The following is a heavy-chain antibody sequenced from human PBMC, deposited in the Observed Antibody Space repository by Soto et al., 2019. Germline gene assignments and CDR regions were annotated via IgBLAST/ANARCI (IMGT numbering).Heavy chain of an antibody. D-gene: IGHD1-26*01. V-gene: IGHV4-4*02. CDR3: AHRPIVGAAI. J-gene: IGHJ4*02. CDR1: GGSISTSNW. Sequence: QVQLQESGPGLVKPSGTLSLTCAVFGGSISTSNWWTWVRQPPGKGLDWIGEIFHSGSTNYNSSLMGRVTISVDKANNQFSLKLSSVTAADTAVYYCAHRPIVGAAIWGQGTLVTVSS. CDR2: IFHSGST.